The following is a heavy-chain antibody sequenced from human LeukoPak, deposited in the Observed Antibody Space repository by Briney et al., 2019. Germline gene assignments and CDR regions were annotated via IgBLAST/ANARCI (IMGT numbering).Heavy chain of an antibody. V-gene: IGHV4-38-2*02. J-gene: IGHJ4*02. Sequence: PSETLSLTCTVSGYSISSGYYWGWIRQPPGKGLEWIGSIYHSGSTYYNPSLKSRVTISVDTSKNQFSLKLSSVTAADTAVYYCARDHDWNYGLIDYWGQGTLVTVFS. CDR3: ARDHDWNYGLIDY. CDR1: GYSISSGYY. CDR2: IYHSGST. D-gene: IGHD1-7*01.